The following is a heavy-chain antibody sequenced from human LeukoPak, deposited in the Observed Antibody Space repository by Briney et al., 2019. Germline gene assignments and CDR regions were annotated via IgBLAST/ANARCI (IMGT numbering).Heavy chain of an antibody. J-gene: IGHJ4*02. CDR3: ARGSLGIAVAGTTS. CDR2: ISSSSSTI. CDR1: GFTFSSYS. D-gene: IGHD6-19*01. V-gene: IGHV3-48*04. Sequence: GGSLRLSCAASGFTFSSYSMNWVRQAPGKGLEWVSYISSSSSTIYYADSVKGRFTISRDNAKNSLYLQMNSLRAEDTAVYYCARGSLGIAVAGTTSWGQGTLVTVSS.